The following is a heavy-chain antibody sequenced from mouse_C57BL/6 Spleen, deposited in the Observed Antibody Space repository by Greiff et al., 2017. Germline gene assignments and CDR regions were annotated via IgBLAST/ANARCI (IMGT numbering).Heavy chain of an antibody. V-gene: IGHV5-17*01. CDR1: GFTFSDYR. Sequence: EVKVEESGGGLVKPGGSLKLSCAASGFTFSDYRMHWVRQAPEKGLEWVAYISSGSSTIYYADTVKGRFTISRDNAKNTLFLQMTSLRSEDTAMYYCAIYYGSSYDAMDYWGQGTSVTVSS. CDR2: ISSGSSTI. D-gene: IGHD1-1*01. CDR3: AIYYGSSYDAMDY. J-gene: IGHJ4*01.